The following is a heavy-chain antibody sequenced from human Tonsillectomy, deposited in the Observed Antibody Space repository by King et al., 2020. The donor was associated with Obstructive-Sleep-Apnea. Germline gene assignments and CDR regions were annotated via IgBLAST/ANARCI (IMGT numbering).Heavy chain of an antibody. Sequence: VTLKESGPVLVKPTETLTLTCTVSGFSLSNARMGVSWIRQPPGKALEWLAHIFSNYEKSYSTSLKSRLTISKDTPKSQVVLTMTNMDPVDTATYYCARTPEYSSSWYFDYWGQGTLVTVSS. CDR3: ARTPEYSSSWYFDY. CDR1: GFSLSNARMG. J-gene: IGHJ4*02. CDR2: IFSNYEK. V-gene: IGHV2-26*01. D-gene: IGHD6-13*01.